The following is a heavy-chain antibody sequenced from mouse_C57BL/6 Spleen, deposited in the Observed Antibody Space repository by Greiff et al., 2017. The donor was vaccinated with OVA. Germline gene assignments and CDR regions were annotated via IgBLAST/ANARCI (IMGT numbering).Heavy chain of an antibody. J-gene: IGHJ1*03. V-gene: IGHV14-1*01. D-gene: IGHD1-1*01. CDR3: TTGYGSSYRYWYFDV. CDR1: GFNIKDYY. Sequence: VHVKQSGAELVRPGASVKLSCTASGFNIKDYYMHWVKQRPEQGLEWIGRIDPEDGDTEYAPKFQGKATMTADTSSNTAYLQLSSLTSEDTAVYYCTTGYGSSYRYWYFDVWGTGTTVTVSS. CDR2: IDPEDGDT.